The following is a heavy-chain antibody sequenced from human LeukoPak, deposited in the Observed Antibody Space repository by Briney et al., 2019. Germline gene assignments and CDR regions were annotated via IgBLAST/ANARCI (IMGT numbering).Heavy chain of an antibody. J-gene: IGHJ4*02. D-gene: IGHD2-2*01. CDR3: AKCSSNSCYAPVDY. CDR1: GFTFSSYW. V-gene: IGHV3-74*01. CDR2: INSDGSST. Sequence: PGGSLRLSCAASGFTFSSYWMHWVRQAPGKGLVWVSRINSDGSSTSYADSVKGRFTISRDNAENTLYLQMNSLRAEDTAVYYCAKCSSNSCYAPVDYWGQGTLVTVSS.